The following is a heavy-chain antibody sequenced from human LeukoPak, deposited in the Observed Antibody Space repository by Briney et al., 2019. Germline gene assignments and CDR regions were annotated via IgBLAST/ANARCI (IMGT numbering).Heavy chain of an antibody. J-gene: IGHJ3*02. Sequence: SETLSLTCTVSGGSISSSSYYWGWIRQPPGKGLEWIGSIYYSGSTYYNPSLKSRVTISVDTSKNQFSLKLSSVTAADTAVYYCAREMVRGVIPHLPNDAFDIWGQGTMVTVSS. V-gene: IGHV4-39*02. D-gene: IGHD3-10*01. CDR2: IYYSGST. CDR3: AREMVRGVIPHLPNDAFDI. CDR1: GGSISSSSYY.